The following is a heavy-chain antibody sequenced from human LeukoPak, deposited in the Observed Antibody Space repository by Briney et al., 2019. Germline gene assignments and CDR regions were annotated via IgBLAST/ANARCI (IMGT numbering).Heavy chain of an antibody. D-gene: IGHD6-13*01. CDR3: ARDNAIAAAGYFDY. J-gene: IGHJ4*02. CDR2: ISSNGGST. V-gene: IGHV3-64*01. Sequence: GGSLRLSCAASGFTFSSYAMHWVRQAPGKGLEYVSAISSNGGSTYYANSVKGRFTISRDNSKNTLYLQMGSLRAEDMAVYYRARDNAIAAAGYFDYWGQGTLVTVSS. CDR1: GFTFSSYA.